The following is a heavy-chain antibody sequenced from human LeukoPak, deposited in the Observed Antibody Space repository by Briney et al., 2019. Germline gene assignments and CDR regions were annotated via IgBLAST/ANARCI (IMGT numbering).Heavy chain of an antibody. V-gene: IGHV3-23*01. J-gene: IGHJ6*02. Sequence: GGSLRLSCAASGFTFSSYAMSWVRQAPGKGLEWVSAISGSGGSTYYADSVKGRFTISRDNSKNTLYLQMNSLRAEDTAVYYCARDVYRSYGMDVWGQGTTVTVSS. CDR3: ARDVYRSYGMDV. CDR2: ISGSGGST. CDR1: GFTFSSYA. D-gene: IGHD1-14*01.